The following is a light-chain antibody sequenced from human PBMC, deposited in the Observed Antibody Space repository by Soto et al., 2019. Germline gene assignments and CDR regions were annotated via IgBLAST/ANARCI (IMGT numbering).Light chain of an antibody. Sequence: QSVLTQPPSASGTPGQRVTISCSGSSSNIGSNTVNWYQQLPGTAPKLLMYSNNQRPSGVPDRFPGSKSGTSASLAISGLQSEDEADYYCAAWDDSLNGPVFGGGTKLTVL. CDR2: SNN. CDR3: AAWDDSLNGPV. CDR1: SSNIGSNT. J-gene: IGLJ2*01. V-gene: IGLV1-44*01.